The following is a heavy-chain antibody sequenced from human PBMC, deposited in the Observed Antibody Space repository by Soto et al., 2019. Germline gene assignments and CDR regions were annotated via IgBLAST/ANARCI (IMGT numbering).Heavy chain of an antibody. V-gene: IGHV5-51*01. CDR2: IYPGDSDT. Sequence: PGESLKVSCQGAGYSFTSYWIGWVRPLPGKGLEWMGIIYPGDSDTRYSPSFQGQVTISADKSISTAYLQWSSLKASDTAMYYCARLDFIAALPEAYYYGMDVWGQGTTVTVSS. J-gene: IGHJ6*02. CDR3: ARLDFIAALPEAYYYGMDV. D-gene: IGHD6-6*01. CDR1: GYSFTSYW.